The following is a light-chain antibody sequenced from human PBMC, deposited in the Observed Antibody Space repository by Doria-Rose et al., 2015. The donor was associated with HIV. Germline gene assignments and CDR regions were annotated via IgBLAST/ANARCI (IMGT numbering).Light chain of an antibody. V-gene: IGKV3-20*01. CDR1: QSFSSTY. Sequence: EIVLTQSPGTLSLSPGERATLSCRASQSFSSTYLAWYQQKPGQAPSLLIYDGSTSATGIPDRFSASGSGTDSTLTINRLEPEDLALYYCHQYGTSWTFGQGTKVEI. CDR2: DGS. J-gene: IGKJ1*01. CDR3: HQYGTSWT.